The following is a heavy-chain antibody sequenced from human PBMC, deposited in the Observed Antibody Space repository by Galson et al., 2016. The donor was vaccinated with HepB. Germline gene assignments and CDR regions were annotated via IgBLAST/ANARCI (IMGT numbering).Heavy chain of an antibody. D-gene: IGHD6-6*01. J-gene: IGHJ3*01. CDR3: ARDWDSTSSGRGDAFDV. Sequence: SLRLSCAGSGFTFDDYGMSWVRQAPGKGLEWVAGINWSGHSTAYADSVQGRFSISRDNAKNSLYLQMNSLRAEDTALYHCARDWDSTSSGRGDAFDVWGQGTMVTVSS. CDR1: GFTFDDYG. CDR2: INWSGHST. V-gene: IGHV3-20*01.